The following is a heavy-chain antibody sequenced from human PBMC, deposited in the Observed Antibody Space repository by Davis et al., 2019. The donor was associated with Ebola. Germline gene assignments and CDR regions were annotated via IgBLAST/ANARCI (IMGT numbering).Heavy chain of an antibody. CDR3: ARGSGYDSGLYYYYYYGMDV. D-gene: IGHD5-12*01. V-gene: IGHV3-33*01. CDR2: IWYDGSNK. Sequence: GESLKISCAASGFTFSSYGMHWVRQAPGKGLEWVAVIWYDGSNKYYADSVKGRFTISRDNSKNTLYLQMNSLRAEDTAVYYCARGSGYDSGLYYYYYYGMDVWGQGTTVTVSS. CDR1: GFTFSSYG. J-gene: IGHJ6*02.